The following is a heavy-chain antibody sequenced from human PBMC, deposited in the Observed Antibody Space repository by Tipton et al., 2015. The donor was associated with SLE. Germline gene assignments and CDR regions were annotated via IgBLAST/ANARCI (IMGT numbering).Heavy chain of an antibody. D-gene: IGHD5-12*01. CDR2: IYHSGTT. V-gene: IGHV4-30-2*01. Sequence: TLSLTCAVSGGSISSGGYSWSWIRQPPGKGLEWIGYIYHSGTTYHNPSLKSRVTISVDTSKNHFSLKLSSVTAADTAVYYCARESGYDWGDFDYWGQGTLVTVSS. CDR1: GGSISSGGYS. J-gene: IGHJ4*02. CDR3: ARESGYDWGDFDY.